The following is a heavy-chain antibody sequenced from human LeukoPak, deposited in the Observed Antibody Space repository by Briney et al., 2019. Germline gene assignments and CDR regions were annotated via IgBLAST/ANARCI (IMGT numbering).Heavy chain of an antibody. CDR1: GGSISSSSYY. V-gene: IGHV4-39*07. Sequence: SETLSPTCTVSGGSISSSSYYWGWIRQPPGKGLEWIGGIYYSGSTYYNPSLKSRVTISVDTSKNQFSLKLSSVTAADTAVYYCARDSRSKTDFDYWGQGTLVTVSS. J-gene: IGHJ4*02. CDR2: IYYSGST. CDR3: ARDSRSKTDFDY. D-gene: IGHD2-2*01.